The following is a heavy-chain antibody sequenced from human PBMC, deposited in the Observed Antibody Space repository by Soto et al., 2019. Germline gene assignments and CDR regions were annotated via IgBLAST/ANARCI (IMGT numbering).Heavy chain of an antibody. Sequence: QVQLVQSGAEVTKPGASVKVSCKASQYTFTNYYLHWVRQAPGQRPEWMGWINNGGGTIYAQKFQGRLTMTRDTSITTAYMELSRLSSDDTAVYYCAREAAGTGFFDYWGQGTLVTVSS. CDR3: AREAAGTGFFDY. J-gene: IGHJ4*02. V-gene: IGHV1-2*02. D-gene: IGHD6-13*01. CDR2: INNGGGT. CDR1: QYTFTNYY.